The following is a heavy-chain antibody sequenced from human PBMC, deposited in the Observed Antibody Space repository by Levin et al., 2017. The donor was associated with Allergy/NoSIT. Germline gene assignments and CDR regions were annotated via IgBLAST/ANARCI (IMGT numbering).Heavy chain of an antibody. CDR1: GGSISSSSYY. D-gene: IGHD3-16*02. J-gene: IGHJ5*02. CDR3: ASGVWGSYRYSWFDP. Sequence: SQTLSLTCPVSGGSISSSSYYWGWLRQPPGQGLEWIGSIYYSGSTYYNPSLKSRVTISVDTSKNQFSLKLSSVTAADTAVYYCASGVWGSYRYSWFDPWGQGTLVTVSS. V-gene: IGHV4-39*01. CDR2: IYYSGST.